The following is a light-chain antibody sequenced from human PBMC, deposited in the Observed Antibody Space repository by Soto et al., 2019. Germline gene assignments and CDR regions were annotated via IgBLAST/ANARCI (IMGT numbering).Light chain of an antibody. J-gene: IGKJ1*01. CDR1: QGIRNY. Sequence: DIQLTQSPSSLSTSVGDRVTIPCRASQGIRNYLAWYQQKPGKVPKLLIYAASTLQSGVPSRVSGSGSGTDFTLTISSLQPEDVETYDCQKYNRAPWTFGQGTKVDIK. CDR2: AAS. CDR3: QKYNRAPWT. V-gene: IGKV1-27*01.